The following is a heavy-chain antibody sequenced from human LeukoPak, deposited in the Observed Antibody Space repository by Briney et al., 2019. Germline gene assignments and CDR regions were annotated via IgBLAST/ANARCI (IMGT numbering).Heavy chain of an antibody. CDR2: ISAYNGNT. CDR1: GYTFTSYG. Sequence: GASVKVSCKASGYTFTSYGISWVRQAPGQGLEWMGWISAYNGNTNYAQKLQGRVTMTTDTSTSTAYMELRSLRSDDTAVYYCARVFLKDGSGQLDYWGQGTLVTVSS. J-gene: IGHJ4*02. V-gene: IGHV1-18*01. CDR3: ARVFLKDGSGQLDY. D-gene: IGHD3-22*01.